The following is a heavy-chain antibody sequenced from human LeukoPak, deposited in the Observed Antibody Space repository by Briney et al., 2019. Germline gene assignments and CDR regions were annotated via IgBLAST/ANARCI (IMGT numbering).Heavy chain of an antibody. CDR3: ARDLTGWGESSGYSDY. CDR1: GFTFRSYA. D-gene: IGHD3-22*01. Sequence: GRSLRLSCAASGFTFRSYAMHWVRQAPGKGLEWVALISYDGTNKFYEDSVKGRFTISRDNSKNTLYLQVNSLRAEDTAVYYCARDLTGWGESSGYSDYWGQGTLVTVSS. V-gene: IGHV3-30*01. J-gene: IGHJ4*02. CDR2: ISYDGTNK.